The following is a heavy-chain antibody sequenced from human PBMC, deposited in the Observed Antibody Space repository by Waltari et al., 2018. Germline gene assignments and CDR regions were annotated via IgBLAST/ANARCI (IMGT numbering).Heavy chain of an antibody. CDR2: ISSASGYI. CDR3: TRVGIQRVLDY. J-gene: IGHJ4*02. Sequence: EVQLVESGGGLVQPGGSLRLSCAASGFTFSSYDMSWVRQAPGKGLEWVSYISSASGYIYYADSVKGRFTISRDNAKNSLSLQMSSLRAEDTAVYYCTRVGIQRVLDYCGQGVLVTVSS. D-gene: IGHD5-18*01. V-gene: IGHV3-21*04. CDR1: GFTFSSYD.